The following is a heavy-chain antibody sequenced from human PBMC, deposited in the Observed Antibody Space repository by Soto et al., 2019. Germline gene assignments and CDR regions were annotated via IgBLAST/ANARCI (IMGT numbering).Heavy chain of an antibody. V-gene: IGHV5-51*01. Sequence: GESLKIFCKGSGYTFTNYWIGRVRQMPGKGPEWMGIIYPGDSDTKYNPSFQGQVTISADKSITTTYLQWSSLKASDTAIYYCAASIFYYGMDVWGQGTTVTVSS. CDR3: AASIFYYGMDV. J-gene: IGHJ6*02. CDR2: IYPGDSDT. CDR1: GYTFTNYW.